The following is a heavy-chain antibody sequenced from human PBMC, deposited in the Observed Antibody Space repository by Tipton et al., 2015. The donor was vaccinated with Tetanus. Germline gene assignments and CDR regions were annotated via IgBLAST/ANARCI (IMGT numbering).Heavy chain of an antibody. CDR1: GFTFAAFG. V-gene: IGHV3-74*02. D-gene: IGHD6-13*01. J-gene: IGHJ4*02. CDR2: INSDGGSI. Sequence: SGGGVVQPGGSLRLSCAASGFTFAAFGMHWVRQAPGKGLVWVSRINSDGGSITYADSVKGRFTISRDNAKNTLYLQMNSLRAEDTAVYYCASGYTTSWYIGYWGQGTLVTVSS. CDR3: ASGYTTSWYIGY.